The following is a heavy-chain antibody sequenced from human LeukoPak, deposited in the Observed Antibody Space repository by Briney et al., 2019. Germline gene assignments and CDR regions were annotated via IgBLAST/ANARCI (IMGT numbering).Heavy chain of an antibody. D-gene: IGHD6-19*01. Sequence: PSETLSLTCSVSGVSIASESYYWGWVRQAPGKGLEHIGSIYYSGSPYYNPSLKSRLTISVDMSKNQFSLKLTFVSAADTAVYYCARAGTGWGVSLDHWGQGALVTVSS. J-gene: IGHJ4*02. V-gene: IGHV4-39*01. CDR1: GVSIASESYY. CDR2: IYYSGSP. CDR3: ARAGTGWGVSLDH.